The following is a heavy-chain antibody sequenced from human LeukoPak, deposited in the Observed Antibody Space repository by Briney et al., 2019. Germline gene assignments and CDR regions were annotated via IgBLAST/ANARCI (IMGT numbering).Heavy chain of an antibody. D-gene: IGHD5-24*01. CDR3: ARDRGWRQFDY. CDR2: IKPDGSDK. CDR1: GFSFSGSD. J-gene: IGHJ4*02. Sequence: GGSLRLSCAASGFSFSGSDMHWVRQAPGKGLQWVANIKPDGSDKWYADSVRGRFTISRDNAKNSLYLEMNSLTADDTAVYYCARDRGWRQFDYWGQGTLVTVSS. V-gene: IGHV3-7*04.